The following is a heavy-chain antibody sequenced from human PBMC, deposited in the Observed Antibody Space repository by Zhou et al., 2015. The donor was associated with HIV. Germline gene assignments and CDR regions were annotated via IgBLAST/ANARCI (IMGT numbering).Heavy chain of an antibody. J-gene: IGHJ3*02. CDR3: ARNSSSWCAFDI. D-gene: IGHD6-13*01. V-gene: IGHV1-69*06. Sequence: QVQLVQSGAEVRKPGSSVKVSCQASGGSFRKYAFSWVRQAPGQGLEWMGGIIPIFGTANYAQKFQGRVTITADKSTSTAYMELSSLRSEDTAVYYCARNSSSWCAFDIWGQGTMVTVSS. CDR1: GGSFRKYA. CDR2: IIPIFGTA.